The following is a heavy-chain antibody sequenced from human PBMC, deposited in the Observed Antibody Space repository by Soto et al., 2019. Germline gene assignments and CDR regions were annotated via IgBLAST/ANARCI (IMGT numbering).Heavy chain of an antibody. V-gene: IGHV3-7*04. J-gene: IGHJ3*02. CDR2: IKEDGSQK. CDR3: ARGEYYDVSGPFSEAFDI. D-gene: IGHD3-22*01. CDR1: GFTFSRYW. Sequence: GGSLRLSCAASGFTFSRYWMSWVRQAPGKGLEWVANIKEDGSQKWYVDSVKGRFTISRDNAKNSLYLQMNSLRVEDTAVYYCARGEYYDVSGPFSEAFDIWGQGTMVTVSS.